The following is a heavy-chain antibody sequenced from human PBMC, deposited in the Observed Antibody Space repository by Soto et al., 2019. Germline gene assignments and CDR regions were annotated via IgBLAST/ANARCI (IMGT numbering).Heavy chain of an antibody. CDR1: GFTFSSYS. CDR2: ISSSSSTI. J-gene: IGHJ6*02. Sequence: PGGSLRLSCAASGFTFSSYSMNWVRQAPGKGLEWVSYISSSSSTIYYADSVKGRFTISRHNAKNSLYLQMNSLRDEDTAVYYCARSRGSSGHYGMDVWGQGTSVTVSS. CDR3: ARSRGSSGHYGMDV. V-gene: IGHV3-48*02. D-gene: IGHD3-22*01.